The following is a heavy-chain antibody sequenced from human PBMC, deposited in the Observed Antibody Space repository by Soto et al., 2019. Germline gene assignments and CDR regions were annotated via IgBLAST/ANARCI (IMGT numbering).Heavy chain of an antibody. CDR3: AKDLEGLLWGTYRPPNFDY. Sequence: QVQLVESGGGVVQPGRSLRLSCAASGFTFSTYGMHWVRQAPGKGLEWVAVISFDGSNKYYADSVKGRFTISRDNSKNTLYLQMNSLRAEDTAVYYCAKDLEGLLWGTYRPPNFDYWGQGTLVTVSS. CDR1: GFTFSTYG. J-gene: IGHJ4*02. D-gene: IGHD3-16*02. V-gene: IGHV3-30*18. CDR2: ISFDGSNK.